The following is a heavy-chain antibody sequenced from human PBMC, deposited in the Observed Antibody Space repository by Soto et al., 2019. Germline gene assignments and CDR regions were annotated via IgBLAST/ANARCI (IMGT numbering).Heavy chain of an antibody. J-gene: IGHJ3*02. CDR2: IYHSGST. CDR3: ASPPAGYCSGGSCRGAFDI. CDR1: SGSISSSNW. V-gene: IGHV4-4*02. Sequence: QVQLQESGPGLVKPSGTLSLTCAVSSGSISSSNWWSWVRQRPGKGLEWIGEIYHSGSTNYNPSLKSRVTISVDKSKNQFSLKLSSVTAADTAVYYCASPPAGYCSGGSCRGAFDIWGQGTMVTVSS. D-gene: IGHD2-15*01.